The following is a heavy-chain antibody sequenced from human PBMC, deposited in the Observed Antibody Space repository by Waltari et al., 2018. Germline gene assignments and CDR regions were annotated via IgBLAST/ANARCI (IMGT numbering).Heavy chain of an antibody. J-gene: IGHJ6*03. D-gene: IGHD3-3*01. CDR3: ASIDFWSGYPPGDYYYMDV. V-gene: IGHV4-4*07. CDR1: GGSISSYY. CDR2: IYTSVST. Sequence: QVQLQESGPGLVQPSETLSLTCTVSGGSISSYYWNWIRPPAGEGLEWIGRIYTSVSTNYNPSLKSRVTMSVDTSKNQFSLKLSSVTAADTAVYYCASIDFWSGYPPGDYYYMDVWGKGTTVTVSS.